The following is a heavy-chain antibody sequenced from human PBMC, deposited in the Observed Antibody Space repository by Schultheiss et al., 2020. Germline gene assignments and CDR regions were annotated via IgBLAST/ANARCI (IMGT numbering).Heavy chain of an antibody. Sequence: GGSLRLSCAASGFTFSSYAMSWVRQAPGKGLEWVSAISGSGGSTYYADSVKGRFTISRDNSKNTLYLQMNSLRAEDTAVYYCARDMTHPDYYYGMDVWGQGTTVTVSS. D-gene: IGHD2-21*02. CDR1: GFTFSSYA. CDR3: ARDMTHPDYYYGMDV. CDR2: ISGSGGST. J-gene: IGHJ6*02. V-gene: IGHV3-23*01.